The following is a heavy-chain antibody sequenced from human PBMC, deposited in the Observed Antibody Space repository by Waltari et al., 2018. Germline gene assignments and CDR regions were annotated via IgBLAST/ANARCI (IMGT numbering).Heavy chain of an antibody. CDR2: IYSSCAV. CDR3: ANRGVGNYFKYFRL. V-gene: IGHV4-61*02. Sequence: QVQLQESGPGLVKPTHTLSLTCTVSGEPISDDVSRWTYWTWIRQSAGKGLEWIGPIYSSCAVDYNPSLRSRVTISLDTPRGHFTLKLTSVTAADTAVYYCANRGVGNYFKYFRLWSPGTLVTVSS. J-gene: IGHJ1*01. CDR1: GEPISDDVSRWTY. D-gene: IGHD1-7*01.